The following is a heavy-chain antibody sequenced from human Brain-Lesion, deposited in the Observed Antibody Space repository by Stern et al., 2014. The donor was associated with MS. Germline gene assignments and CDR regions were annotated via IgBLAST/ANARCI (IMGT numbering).Heavy chain of an antibody. V-gene: IGHV4-61*02. CDR3: ARGRVVPGFQYYATDV. CDR2: IFNRGST. J-gene: IGHJ6*02. CDR1: GGSISSGGYY. D-gene: IGHD2-2*01. Sequence: QVQLGQSGPGLVKPSQTLSLSCTVSGGSISSGGYYWSWIRQPAGKGLEWIGRIFNRGSTSYNPSLRSRSTIPIDPSKNQFSLRRTSMTAADTAVYYCARGRVVPGFQYYATDVWGQGTTVIVSS.